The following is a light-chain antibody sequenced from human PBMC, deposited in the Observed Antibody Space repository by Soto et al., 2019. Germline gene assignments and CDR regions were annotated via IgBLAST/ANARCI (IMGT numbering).Light chain of an antibody. V-gene: IGLV2-11*01. Sequence: QSVLTQPRSVSGSPGQSVTIYCTGTSSDVGGYNYVSWYQQHPGKAPKLMIYDVSKRPSGVPDRFSGSKSDNTASLTISGLQAEDEADYYCCSYAGTYTLLFGGGTKVTVL. CDR1: SSDVGGYNY. CDR2: DVS. J-gene: IGLJ2*01. CDR3: CSYAGTYTLL.